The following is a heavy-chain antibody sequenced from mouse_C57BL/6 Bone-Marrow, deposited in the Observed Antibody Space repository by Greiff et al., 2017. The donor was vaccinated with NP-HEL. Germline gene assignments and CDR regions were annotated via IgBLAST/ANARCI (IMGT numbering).Heavy chain of an antibody. Sequence: EVKLMESGGGLVKPGGSLKLSCAASGFTFSSYTMSWVRQTPEKRLEWVATISGGGGNTYYPDSVKGRFTISRDNAKNTLYLQMSSLRSEDTALYYCASHEPIYYGNYEDYWGQGTSVTVSS. D-gene: IGHD2-1*01. CDR1: GFTFSSYT. J-gene: IGHJ4*01. CDR2: ISGGGGNT. V-gene: IGHV5-9*01. CDR3: ASHEPIYYGNYEDY.